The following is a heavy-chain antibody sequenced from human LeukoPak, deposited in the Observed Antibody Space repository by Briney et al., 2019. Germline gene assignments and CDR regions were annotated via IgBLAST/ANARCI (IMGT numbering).Heavy chain of an antibody. CDR3: ARGQFSSSWSDSWFDP. CDR1: GYTFTGYY. V-gene: IGHV1-2*02. CDR2: INPDSGGT. J-gene: IGHJ5*02. Sequence: ASVKVSCKASGYTFTGYYMHWVRQAPGQGLEWMGWINPDSGGTIYGQKFQGRVTMTRDTSISTAYMELSRLTSDDTAVYYCARGQFSSSWSDSWFDPWGQGTLVTVS. D-gene: IGHD6-13*01.